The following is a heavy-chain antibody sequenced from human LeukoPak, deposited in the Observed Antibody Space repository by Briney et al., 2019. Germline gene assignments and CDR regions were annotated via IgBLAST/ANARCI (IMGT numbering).Heavy chain of an antibody. CDR1: GGFISSSSYY. CDR2: IYYSGST. V-gene: IGHV4-39*01. J-gene: IGHJ4*02. CDR3: ARGSTYYDFWSGSQGMSHFAY. D-gene: IGHD3-3*01. Sequence: PSETLSLTCTVSGGFISSSSYYWGWIRQPPGKGLEWIGSIYYSGSTYYNPSLKSRVTISVDTSKNQFSLKLSSVTAADTAVYYCARGSTYYDFWSGSQGMSHFAYWGQGTLVTVSS.